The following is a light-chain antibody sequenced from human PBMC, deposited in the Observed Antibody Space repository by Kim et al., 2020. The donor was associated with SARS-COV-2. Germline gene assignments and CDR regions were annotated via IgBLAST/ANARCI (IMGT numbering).Light chain of an antibody. Sequence: SYELTQPPSVSVAPGKTARITCGGNNIGSKSVHWYQQKPGQAPVLVIYYDSDRPSGIPERFSGSNSGNTATLTISRVEAGDEADYYCQVWDSSSDHWVFRGGTQLT. CDR3: QVWDSSSDHWV. J-gene: IGLJ3*02. V-gene: IGLV3-21*04. CDR2: YDS. CDR1: NIGSKS.